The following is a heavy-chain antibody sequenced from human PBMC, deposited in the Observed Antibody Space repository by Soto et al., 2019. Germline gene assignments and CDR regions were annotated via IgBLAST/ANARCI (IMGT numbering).Heavy chain of an antibody. J-gene: IGHJ6*02. CDR1: GGTFSGYA. D-gene: IGHD2-2*01. CDR2: IIPIFGTA. V-gene: IGHV1-69*12. CDR3: ASRNQLLTSYGMDV. Sequence: QVQLVQSGAEVKKPGSSVKVSCKASGGTFSGYAISWVRQAPGQGLEWMGGIIPIFGTANYAQKFQGRVTITADESTSTAYMELSSLRSEDTAVYYCASRNQLLTSYGMDVWGQGTTVTVSS.